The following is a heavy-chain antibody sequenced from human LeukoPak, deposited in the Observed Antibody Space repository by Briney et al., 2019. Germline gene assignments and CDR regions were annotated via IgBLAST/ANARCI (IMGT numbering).Heavy chain of an antibody. J-gene: IGHJ4*02. Sequence: SETLSLTCAVYGGSFSGYYWSWIRQPPGKGLEWIGEINDSGSTNYNPSLKSRVTISVDTSKNQFSLKLSSVTAADTAVYYCARRSGVRGYSYGTSDYWGQGTLVTVSS. V-gene: IGHV4-34*01. CDR1: GGSFSGYY. CDR2: INDSGST. D-gene: IGHD5-18*01. CDR3: ARRSGVRGYSYGTSDY.